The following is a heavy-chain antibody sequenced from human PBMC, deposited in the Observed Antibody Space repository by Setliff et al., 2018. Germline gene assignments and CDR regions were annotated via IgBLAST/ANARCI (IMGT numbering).Heavy chain of an antibody. CDR3: TTSISEDYDYGENEGVYYYYMDV. CDR2: IKSKTDGGTT. Sequence: GGSLRLSCATSGFTFSSYAMSWVRQAPGKGLEWVGRIKSKTDGGTTDYAAPVKGRFTISRDDSKNTLYLQMNSLKTEDTAVYYCTTSISEDYDYGENEGVYYYYMDVWGKGTTVTVSS. V-gene: IGHV3-15*01. D-gene: IGHD4-17*01. J-gene: IGHJ6*03. CDR1: GFTFSSYA.